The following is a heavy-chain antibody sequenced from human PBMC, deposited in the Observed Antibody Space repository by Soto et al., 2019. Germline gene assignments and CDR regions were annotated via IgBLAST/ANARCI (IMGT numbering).Heavy chain of an antibody. CDR2: IRTKPNNYAT. CDR3: TRPEDPYCYPEPFDS. J-gene: IGHJ4*02. D-gene: IGHD5-18*01. Sequence: DVQLVESGGGLVQPGGSLKLSCATSGFSFSGTAMHWVRQASGKGLEWVGRIRTKPNNYATTYAASVTGRFTISRDDSKNTVYLQMNSLKTEDTAVYYCTRPEDPYCYPEPFDSWGQGALVTVSS. V-gene: IGHV3-73*02. CDR1: GFSFSGTA.